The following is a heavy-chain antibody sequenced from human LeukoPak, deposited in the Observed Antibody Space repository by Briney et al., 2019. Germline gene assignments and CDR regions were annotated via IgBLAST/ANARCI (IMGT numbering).Heavy chain of an antibody. CDR3: ARVGGSGWYWGFYYFDY. Sequence: ASVKVSCKVSGYTLTELSMHWVRQAPGKGLEWMGGFDPEDGETIYAQKFQGRVTMTEDTSTDTAYMELSSLRSEDTAVYYCARVGGSGWYWGFYYFDYWGQGTLVTVSS. CDR2: FDPEDGET. CDR1: GYTLTELS. V-gene: IGHV1-24*01. D-gene: IGHD6-19*01. J-gene: IGHJ4*02.